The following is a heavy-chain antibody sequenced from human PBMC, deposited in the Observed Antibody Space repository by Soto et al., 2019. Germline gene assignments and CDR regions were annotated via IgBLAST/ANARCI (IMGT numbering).Heavy chain of an antibody. CDR3: ARDSGSGWKVNY. V-gene: IGHV1-2*02. CDR2: INPHSGDR. CDR1: GYMFSYYL. Sequence: QVQLVQSGAEVKKPGASVKVSCKASGYMFSYYLIHWVRQAPGQGLEWMGWINPHSGDRKYAQKFQGRVTMTRDTSINIVYMELSGLTSDDTAVFYCARDSGSGWKVNYWGQETLVTVSS. D-gene: IGHD6-19*01. J-gene: IGHJ4*02.